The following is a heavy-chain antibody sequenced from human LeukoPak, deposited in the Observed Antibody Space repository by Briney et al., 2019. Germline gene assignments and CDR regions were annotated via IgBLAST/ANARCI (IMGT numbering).Heavy chain of an antibody. CDR1: GFTFSSYG. CDR2: IWYDGSNK. D-gene: IGHD3-22*01. J-gene: IGHJ4*02. CDR3: ASQGDSSGYFDY. Sequence: PGGSLRLSCAASGFTFSSYGMHWVRQAPGKGLEWVAVIWYDGSNKYYADSVKGRFTISRDNSKNTLYLQMNSLRAEDTAVYYCASQGDSSGYFDYWGQGTLVTVSS. V-gene: IGHV3-33*01.